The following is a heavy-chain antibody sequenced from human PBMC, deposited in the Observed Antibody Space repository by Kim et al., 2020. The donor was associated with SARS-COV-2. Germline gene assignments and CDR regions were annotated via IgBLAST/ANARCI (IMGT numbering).Heavy chain of an antibody. V-gene: IGHV3-33*01. CDR3: ARGGARDRDVNEYYFDY. J-gene: IGHJ4*02. CDR2: IWYDGSNK. D-gene: IGHD3-16*01. Sequence: GGSLRLSCAASGFTFSSYGMHWVRQAPGKGLEWVAVIWYDGSNKYYADSVKGRFTISRDNSKNTLYLQMNSLRAEDTAVYYCARGGARDRDVNEYYFDYWGQGTLVTVSS. CDR1: GFTFSSYG.